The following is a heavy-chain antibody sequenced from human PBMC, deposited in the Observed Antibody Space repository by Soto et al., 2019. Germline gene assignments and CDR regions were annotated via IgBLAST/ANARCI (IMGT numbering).Heavy chain of an antibody. V-gene: IGHV1-18*01. J-gene: IGHJ6*02. CDR1: VYTFTSYG. CDR3: ARDQEGSSYYYYYYGMDV. Sequence: XSVKVSWKASVYTFTSYGISWVRQAPGQGLEWMGWISAYNGNTNYAQKLQGRVTMTTDTSTSTAYMELRSLRSDDTAVYYCARDQEGSSYYYYYYGMDVWGQGTTVTVSS. CDR2: ISAYNGNT.